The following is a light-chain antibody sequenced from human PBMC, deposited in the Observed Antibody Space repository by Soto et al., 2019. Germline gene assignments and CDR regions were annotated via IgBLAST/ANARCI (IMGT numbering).Light chain of an antibody. V-gene: IGLV3-21*04. Sequence: SYALTQPPSVSVAPGKTARITCGGNNIGSKSVHWYQQKPGQAPVLVIYYDSDRPSGIPERFSGSNSGNTATLTISRVEAGDEADYYCQVWDSSSDLHVVFGGGTKLTVL. J-gene: IGLJ2*01. CDR3: QVWDSSSDLHVV. CDR1: NIGSKS. CDR2: YDS.